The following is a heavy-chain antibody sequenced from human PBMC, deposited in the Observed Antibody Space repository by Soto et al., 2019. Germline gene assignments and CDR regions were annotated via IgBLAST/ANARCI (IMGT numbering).Heavy chain of an antibody. D-gene: IGHD6-19*01. CDR3: ARAKSAVAGYYYYYYGMDV. J-gene: IGHJ6*02. CDR1: GFTFSSYS. Sequence: PGGSLRLSCAASGFTFSSYSMNWVRQAPGKGLEWVSYISSSSSTIYYADSVKGRFTISRDNAKNSLYLQMNSLRDEDTAVYYCARAKSAVAGYYYYYYGMDVWGQGTTVTVS. CDR2: ISSSSSTI. V-gene: IGHV3-48*02.